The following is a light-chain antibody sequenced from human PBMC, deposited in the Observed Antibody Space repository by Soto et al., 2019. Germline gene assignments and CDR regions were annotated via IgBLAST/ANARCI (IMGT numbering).Light chain of an antibody. CDR1: QSLNTR. CDR2: DAS. Sequence: DVQMTQSPSTLSASVGDRVTITCRASQSLNTRLAWYQRKPGKAPNLLIYDASSLQSGVPSRFSGSGSGTEFTLTISSLQPEDFATYYCLQHNSYPITFGQGTRLEIK. V-gene: IGKV1-5*01. CDR3: LQHNSYPIT. J-gene: IGKJ5*01.